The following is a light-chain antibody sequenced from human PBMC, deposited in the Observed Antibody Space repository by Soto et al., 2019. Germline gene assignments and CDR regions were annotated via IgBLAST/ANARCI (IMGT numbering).Light chain of an antibody. V-gene: IGKV3D-20*02. CDR3: QQRSNWRLT. Sequence: EIVLTQSPGTLSLSPGERATLSCRASQSVSSSYLAWYQQKPGQAPRLLIYGASSRATGIPDRFSGSGSGTDFTLTISSLEPEDFAVYYCQQRSNWRLTFGGGTKVDIK. J-gene: IGKJ4*01. CDR2: GAS. CDR1: QSVSSSY.